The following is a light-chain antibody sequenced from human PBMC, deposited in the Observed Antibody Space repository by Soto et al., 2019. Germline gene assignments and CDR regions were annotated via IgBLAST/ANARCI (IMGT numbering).Light chain of an antibody. CDR2: GAS. CDR3: QQYDYWPPYT. V-gene: IGKV3-15*01. CDR1: QSVGSN. Sequence: EVVMTQSPATLSVSPGERATLSCRASQSVGSNLAWYQQKPGQAPRLLMFGASTRATGVPPRFSGGGSGTEFTLAISSLHSEDSAIYYCQQYDYWPPYTFGQGTKLEIK. J-gene: IGKJ2*01.